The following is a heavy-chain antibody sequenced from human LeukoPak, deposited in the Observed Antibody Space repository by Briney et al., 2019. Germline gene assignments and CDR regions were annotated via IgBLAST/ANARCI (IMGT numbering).Heavy chain of an antibody. J-gene: IGHJ4*02. CDR3: ARAPSGSYSLDY. V-gene: IGHV4-59*01. CDR2: IYYSGSN. Sequence: PSETLFLTCTVSGGSISSYYWSWIRQPPGKGLEWIGYIYYSGSNNYNPSLKSRVTISVDTSKNQFSLKLSSVTAADTAVYYCARAPSGSYSLDYWGQGTLVTVSS. D-gene: IGHD1-26*01. CDR1: GGSISSYY.